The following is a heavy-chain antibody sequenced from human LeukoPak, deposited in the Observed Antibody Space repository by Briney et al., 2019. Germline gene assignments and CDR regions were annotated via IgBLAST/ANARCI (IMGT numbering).Heavy chain of an antibody. V-gene: IGHV3-7*03. Sequence: GGSLRLSCAASGFTFSSYWMSWVRQAPGKGLEWVANIKQDGSEKYYVDSVKGRFTISRDNAKNSLYLQMNSLRAEDTAVYYCAKDLTSYSSSWYDYWGQGTLVTVSS. D-gene: IGHD6-13*01. J-gene: IGHJ4*02. CDR1: GFTFSSYW. CDR3: AKDLTSYSSSWYDY. CDR2: IKQDGSEK.